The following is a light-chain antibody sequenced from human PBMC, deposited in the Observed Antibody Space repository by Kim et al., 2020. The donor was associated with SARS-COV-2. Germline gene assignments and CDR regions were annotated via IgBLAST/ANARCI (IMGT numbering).Light chain of an antibody. Sequence: SPGERATLSCRASQSVSSYLALYQQKSGQAPRLLIYDASNRATGIPARFSGSGSGTDFTLTISSLEPEDFAVYYCQQRSNWPPVTFGQGTRLEIK. CDR1: QSVSSY. J-gene: IGKJ5*01. CDR2: DAS. CDR3: QQRSNWPPVT. V-gene: IGKV3-11*01.